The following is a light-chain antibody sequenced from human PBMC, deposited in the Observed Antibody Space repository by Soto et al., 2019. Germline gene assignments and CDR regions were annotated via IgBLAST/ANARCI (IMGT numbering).Light chain of an antibody. V-gene: IGKV1-39*01. CDR3: QQTYNTLPYT. J-gene: IGKJ2*01. CDR1: QSIGTY. Sequence: DIQMTQSPSFLSASVGDRVTVTCRASQSIGTYLNWYQQKPGQAPKLLMYHASSLQSGVPSRFSATGSGTDFTLIISSLQPEDFATYFCQQTYNTLPYTFGQGTRLEIK. CDR2: HAS.